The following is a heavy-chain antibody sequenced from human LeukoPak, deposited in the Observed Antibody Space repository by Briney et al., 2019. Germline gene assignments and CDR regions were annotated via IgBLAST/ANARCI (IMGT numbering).Heavy chain of an antibody. D-gene: IGHD1-26*01. CDR3: ARDEVGAYDAFDI. J-gene: IGHJ3*02. CDR2: ISSSSSYI. Sequence: GESLKISCAASGFTFSSYSMNWVRQAPGKGLEWVSSISSSSSYIYYADSVKGRFTISRDNAKNSLYLQMNSLRAEDTAVYYCARDEVGAYDAFDIWGQGTMVTVSS. CDR1: GFTFSSYS. V-gene: IGHV3-21*01.